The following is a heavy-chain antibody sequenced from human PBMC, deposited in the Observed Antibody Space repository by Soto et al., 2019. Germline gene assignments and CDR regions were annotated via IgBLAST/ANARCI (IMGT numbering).Heavy chain of an antibody. Sequence: SETLSLTCAVSGGSISSSNWWSWVRQPPGKGLEWIEEIYHSGSTNYNPSLKSRVTISVDKSKNQFSLKLSSVTAADTAVYYCARAAMGGSSWPFDYWGQGTLVTVSS. CDR3: ARAAMGGSSWPFDY. D-gene: IGHD6-13*01. CDR2: IYHSGST. J-gene: IGHJ4*02. V-gene: IGHV4-4*02. CDR1: GGSISSSNW.